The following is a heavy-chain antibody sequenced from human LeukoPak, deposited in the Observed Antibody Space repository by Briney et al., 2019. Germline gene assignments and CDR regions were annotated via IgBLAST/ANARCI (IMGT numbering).Heavy chain of an antibody. Sequence: GGSLRLSCAASGFTVSSNYMSWVRQAPGKGLEWVSVIYSGGSTYCADSVKGRFTISRHNSKNTLYLQMNSLRAEDTAVYYCALGLLHYYDSSGFDYWGQGTLVTVSS. CDR1: GFTVSSNY. V-gene: IGHV3-53*04. CDR2: IYSGGST. CDR3: ALGLLHYYDSSGFDY. J-gene: IGHJ4*02. D-gene: IGHD3-22*01.